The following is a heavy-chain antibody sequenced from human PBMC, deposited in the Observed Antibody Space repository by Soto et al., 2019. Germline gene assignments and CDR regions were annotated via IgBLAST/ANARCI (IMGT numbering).Heavy chain of an antibody. CDR3: AREGSSSGPDYEY. D-gene: IGHD3-22*01. J-gene: IGHJ4*02. CDR1: GFTFSDYY. Sequence: GGSLRLSCAASGFTFSDYYINWVRQAPGKGLEWVGRTRNKASSYTTDYAAFVKGRFTISRDDSKNLIYLQMNSLKTEDTAVYYCAREGSSSGPDYEYWGQGTLVTVSS. V-gene: IGHV3-72*01. CDR2: TRNKASSYTT.